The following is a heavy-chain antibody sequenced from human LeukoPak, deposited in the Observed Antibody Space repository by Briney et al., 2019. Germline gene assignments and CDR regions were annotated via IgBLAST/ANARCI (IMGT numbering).Heavy chain of an antibody. D-gene: IGHD1-1*01. V-gene: IGHV1-2*04. J-gene: IGHJ6*02. CDR2: INPNSGGT. CDR3: ARDGSNGLYYYYGIDV. Sequence: ASVKVSCKASGYTFTGYYMHWVRQAPGQGLEWMGWINPNSGGTNYAQKFQGWVTMTRDTSISTAYMELSRLRSDDTAVYYCARDGSNGLYYYYGIDVWGQGTTVTVSS. CDR1: GYTFTGYY.